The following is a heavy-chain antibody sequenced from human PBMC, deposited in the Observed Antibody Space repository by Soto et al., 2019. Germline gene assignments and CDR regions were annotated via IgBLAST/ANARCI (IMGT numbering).Heavy chain of an antibody. J-gene: IGHJ3*02. CDR2: INPSGGST. CDR3: ASTLIGYCSGGSCYFEAFDI. D-gene: IGHD2-15*01. V-gene: IGHV1-46*03. CDR1: GYTFTSYY. Sequence: EASVKVSCKASGYTFTSYYMHWVRQAPGQGLEWMGIINPSGGSTSYAQKFQGRVTMTRDTSTSTVYMELSSLRSEDTAVYYCASTLIGYCSGGSCYFEAFDIWGQGTMVTVSS.